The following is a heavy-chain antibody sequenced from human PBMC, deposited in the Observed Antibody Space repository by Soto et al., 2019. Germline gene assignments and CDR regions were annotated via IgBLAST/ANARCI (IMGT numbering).Heavy chain of an antibody. CDR2: INIYSGDA. Sequence: QVRLEQSGPEVKKTGASVKVSCKASGYTFTSYGISWVRQAPGQGLEWMGWINIYSGDANYAQSFQDRVTMTRDTSTNTSYMEMKTLRSDDTAVYYCARALYYYDNSGLAYWGQGTLVTVSS. J-gene: IGHJ4*02. CDR3: ARALYYYDNSGLAY. D-gene: IGHD3-22*01. V-gene: IGHV1-18*01. CDR1: GYTFTSYG.